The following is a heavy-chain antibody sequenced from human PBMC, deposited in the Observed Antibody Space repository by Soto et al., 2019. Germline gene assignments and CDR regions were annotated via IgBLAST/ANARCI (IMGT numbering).Heavy chain of an antibody. CDR3: ARDLWGYCGTDCYPLDV. Sequence: PSETLSLTCTFSGGSISSYYWSWIRQPPGKGLEWIGYIYYSGSTNYNPSLKSRVTISVDTSKNQFSLKLNSVTAADTAVYYCARDLWGYCGTDCYPLDVWGQGTTVT. CDR2: IYYSGST. CDR1: GGSISSYY. V-gene: IGHV4-59*01. D-gene: IGHD2-21*02. J-gene: IGHJ6*02.